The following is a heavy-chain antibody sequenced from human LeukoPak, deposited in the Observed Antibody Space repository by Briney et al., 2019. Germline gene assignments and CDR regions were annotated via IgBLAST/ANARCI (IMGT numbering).Heavy chain of an antibody. CDR3: AREVRGVIDY. V-gene: IGHV1-69*06. J-gene: IGHJ4*02. D-gene: IGHD3-10*01. CDR2: IIPIFGTA. Sequence: GASVKVSCKASGGTFSSYAVSWVRQAPGQGLEWMGGIIPIFGTANYAQKFQGRVTITADKSTSTAYMELSSLRSEDTAVYYCAREVRGVIDYWGQGTLVTVSS. CDR1: GGTFSSYA.